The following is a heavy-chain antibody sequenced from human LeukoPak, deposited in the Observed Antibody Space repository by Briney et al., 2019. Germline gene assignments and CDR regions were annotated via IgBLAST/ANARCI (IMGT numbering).Heavy chain of an antibody. J-gene: IGHJ6*02. Sequence: SETLSLTCTVSGGSIGTFYWSWIRQTPGKGLEWIGYIYYRGITNYNPPLKSRVTISVDTSKNQFSLKLNSVTAADTAVYYCAREDPQTTVPEGMDVWGQGTTVTVSS. CDR1: GGSIGTFY. V-gene: IGHV4-59*01. CDR2: IYYRGIT. D-gene: IGHD4-17*01. CDR3: AREDPQTTVPEGMDV.